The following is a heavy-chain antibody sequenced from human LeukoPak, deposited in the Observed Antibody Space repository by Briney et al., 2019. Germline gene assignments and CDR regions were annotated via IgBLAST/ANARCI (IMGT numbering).Heavy chain of an antibody. D-gene: IGHD6-19*01. Sequence: GGSLSLSCVASGFTFSDHSMMWVRQAPGKGLEWVANIKRDGSEKNYVDSVRGRFIISRDNAKNSLYLQMDSLRAEDTAIYYCTREVLAVAGTFDYWGQGTLVTVSS. CDR3: TREVLAVAGTFDY. V-gene: IGHV3-7*01. J-gene: IGHJ4*02. CDR2: IKRDGSEK. CDR1: GFTFSDHS.